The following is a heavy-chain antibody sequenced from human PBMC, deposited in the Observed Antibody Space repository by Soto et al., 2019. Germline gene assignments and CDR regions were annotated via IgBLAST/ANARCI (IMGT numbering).Heavy chain of an antibody. CDR1: GFTFSSYS. CDR3: ARDPVVPAANGIPNWFDP. Sequence: EVQLVESGGGLVKPGGSLRLSCAASGFTFSSYSMNWVRQAPGKGLEWVSSISSSSSYIYYADSVKGRFTISRDNAKHSLYLQMNSLRAEDTAVYYCARDPVVPAANGIPNWFDPWGQGTLVTVSS. J-gene: IGHJ5*02. V-gene: IGHV3-21*01. CDR2: ISSSSSYI. D-gene: IGHD2-2*01.